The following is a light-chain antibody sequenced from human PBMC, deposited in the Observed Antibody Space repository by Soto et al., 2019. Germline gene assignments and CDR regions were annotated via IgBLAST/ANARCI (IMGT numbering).Light chain of an antibody. CDR2: GAS. J-gene: IGKJ3*01. CDR3: QQYNSWPLGT. V-gene: IGKV3-15*01. Sequence: EMVMTQSPATLSVSPGERATLTCRASQSVNRNLAWYQQKPGQAPRLLIFGASTRATGIPARFSGSGSGTEFTLSISSLKSEDFAVYYCQQYNSWPLGTFGPGTKVDIK. CDR1: QSVNRN.